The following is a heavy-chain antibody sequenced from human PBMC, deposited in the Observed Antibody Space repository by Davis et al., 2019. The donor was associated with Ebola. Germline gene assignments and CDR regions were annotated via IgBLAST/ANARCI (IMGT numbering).Heavy chain of an antibody. Sequence: SEPLSLTCTVSGGSVSSGSYYWSWIRQPPGKGLEWIGYIYYSGSTNYNPSLKSRVTISVDTSKNQFSLKLGSVTAADTAVYYCAREYSSSSTYYYYGMDVWGQGTTVTVSS. J-gene: IGHJ6*02. CDR3: AREYSSSSTYYYYGMDV. CDR1: GGSVSSGSYY. CDR2: IYYSGST. V-gene: IGHV4-61*01. D-gene: IGHD6-6*01.